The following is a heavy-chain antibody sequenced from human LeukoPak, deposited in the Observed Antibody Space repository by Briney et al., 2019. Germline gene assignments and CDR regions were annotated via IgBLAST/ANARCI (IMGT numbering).Heavy chain of an antibody. CDR2: INHSGST. Sequence: SETLSLTCAVYGGSFSGYYWSWIRQPPGKGLEWIGEINHSGSTNYNPSLKSRVTISVDTSKNQFSLKLSSVTAADTAVYYCATSVGYSGSYRSFDYWGQGTLVTVSS. J-gene: IGHJ4*02. CDR3: ATSVGYSGSYRSFDY. D-gene: IGHD1-26*01. V-gene: IGHV4-34*01. CDR1: GGSFSGYY.